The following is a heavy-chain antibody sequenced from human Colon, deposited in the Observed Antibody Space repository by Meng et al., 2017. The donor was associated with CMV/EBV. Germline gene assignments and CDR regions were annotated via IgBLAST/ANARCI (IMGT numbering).Heavy chain of an antibody. D-gene: IGHD3-3*01. Sequence: SETLSLTCAVYGGSFSGYYWSWIRQPPGKGLEWIGEINHSGSTNYNPSLKSRVTISVDTSKNQFSLKLSSVTAADTAVYYCARGLRFLEWFGWFDPWGQVTLVTVSS. CDR2: INHSGST. J-gene: IGHJ5*02. CDR3: ARGLRFLEWFGWFDP. CDR1: GGSFSGYY. V-gene: IGHV4-34*01.